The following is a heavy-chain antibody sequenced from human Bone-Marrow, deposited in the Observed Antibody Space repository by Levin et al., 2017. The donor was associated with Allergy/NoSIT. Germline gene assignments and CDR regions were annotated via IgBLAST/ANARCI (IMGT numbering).Heavy chain of an antibody. D-gene: IGHD2-15*01. Sequence: GESLKISCAASGFTFSSYAMSWVRQAPGKGLEWVSAISGSGGSTYYADSVKGRFTISRDNSKNTLYLQMNSLRAEDTAVYYCAKQKGGEGYCSGGSCYGNWFDPWGQGTLVTVSS. CDR1: GFTFSSYA. CDR3: AKQKGGEGYCSGGSCYGNWFDP. J-gene: IGHJ5*02. V-gene: IGHV3-23*01. CDR2: ISGSGGST.